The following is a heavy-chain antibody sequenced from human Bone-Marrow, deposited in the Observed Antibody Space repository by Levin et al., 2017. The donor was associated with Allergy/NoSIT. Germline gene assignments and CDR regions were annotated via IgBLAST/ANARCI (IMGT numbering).Heavy chain of an antibody. CDR1: GFPFSNYA. V-gene: IGHV3-30*18. Sequence: GGSLRLSCSGSGFPFSNYAIHWVRQAPGKGPEWVAHIAYDGYNKRYSDSVKGRFTISRDNSKNTVNLQMNSLTTEDTALYYCAKEEVAFHLWGQGTMVVVSS. J-gene: IGHJ3*01. CDR2: IAYDGYNK. CDR3: AKEEVAFHL.